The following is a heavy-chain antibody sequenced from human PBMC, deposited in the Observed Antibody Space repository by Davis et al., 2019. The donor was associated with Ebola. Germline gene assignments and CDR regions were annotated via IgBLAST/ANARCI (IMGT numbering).Heavy chain of an antibody. J-gene: IGHJ4*02. CDR1: VITFSSYA. CDR2: ISSSGSTI. Sequence: GESLKISCTDSVITFSSYAMTWVRQAPGKGLEWVSYISSSGSTIYYADSVKGRFTVSRDNSKNTLYLQMNSLRPEDTAIYYCAKDPGGHTGESDYWGQGTLVIVSS. CDR3: AKDPGGHTGESDY. D-gene: IGHD2-8*02. V-gene: IGHV3-48*01.